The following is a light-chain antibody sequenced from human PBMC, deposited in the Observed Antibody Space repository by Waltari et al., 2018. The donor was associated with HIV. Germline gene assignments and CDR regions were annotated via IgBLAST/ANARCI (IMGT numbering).Light chain of an antibody. Sequence: DILMTQSPVSLSVTPGEPATISCQSSQSLLHTNRYTYLDWYLQKPGQSPQLLIYLVSYRAAGVSDRFSGSGSGTDFTLKISRVEADDVGVYYCMQALETPGTFGQGTRLDI. CDR3: MQALETPGT. J-gene: IGKJ2*01. CDR1: QSLLHTNRYTY. V-gene: IGKV2-28*01. CDR2: LVS.